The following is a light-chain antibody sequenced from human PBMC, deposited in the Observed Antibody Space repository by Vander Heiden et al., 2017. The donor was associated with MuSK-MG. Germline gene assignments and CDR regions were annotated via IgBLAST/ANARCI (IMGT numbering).Light chain of an antibody. V-gene: IGKV3-15*01. Sequence: ETVMTQTPATLSVSPGERATLSCRASQSVSTNLAWYQKKPGQAPRLLIFGASTSATGIPARFSGSGSGTEFTLTISILHSEDFAVYYCQHDHDWLGAFGQGTKVXIK. CDR1: QSVSTN. J-gene: IGKJ1*01. CDR3: QHDHDWLGA. CDR2: GAS.